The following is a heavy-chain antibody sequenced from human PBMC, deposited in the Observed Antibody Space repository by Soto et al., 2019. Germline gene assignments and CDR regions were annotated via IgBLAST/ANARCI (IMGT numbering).Heavy chain of an antibody. CDR2: ISGSGGTT. Sequence: VQLLESGGGLVQPGGSLRLSCAASGFTFSSYAMSWVRQAPGKGLECVSTISGSGGTTYYADSVEGRFTISRDNSKNTLYLQMNSLRAEDTAVYYCAKGSGWYPHFDYWGQGTLATVSS. V-gene: IGHV3-23*01. CDR1: GFTFSSYA. J-gene: IGHJ4*02. CDR3: AKGSGWYPHFDY. D-gene: IGHD6-19*01.